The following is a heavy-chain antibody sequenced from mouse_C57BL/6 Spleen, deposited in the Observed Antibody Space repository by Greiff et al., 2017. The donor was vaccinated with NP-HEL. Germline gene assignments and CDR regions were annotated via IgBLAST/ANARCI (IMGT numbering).Heavy chain of an antibody. CDR2: IDPSDSYT. J-gene: IGHJ2*01. Sequence: QVQLQQPGAELVKPGASVKLSCKASGYTFTSYWMQWVKQRPGQGLEWIGEIDPSDSYTNYNQKFKGKATLTVDTSSSTAYMQLSSLTSEDSAVYYCARWAYGYDEDWGQGTTLTVSS. CDR3: ARWAYGYDED. V-gene: IGHV1-50*01. CDR1: GYTFTSYW. D-gene: IGHD2-2*01.